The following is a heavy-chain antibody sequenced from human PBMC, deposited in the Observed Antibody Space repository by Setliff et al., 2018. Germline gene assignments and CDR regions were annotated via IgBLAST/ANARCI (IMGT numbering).Heavy chain of an antibody. CDR1: GYTFTGYY. D-gene: IGHD2-15*01. J-gene: IGHJ3*02. CDR2: IIPILGIA. V-gene: IGHV1-69*10. CDR3: ARDLVVAAAFDI. Sequence: SVKVSCKASGYTFTGYYMHWVRQAPGQGLEWMGWIIPILGIANYAQKFQGRVTITADKSTSTAYMELSSLRSEDTAVYYCARDLVVAAAFDIWGQGTMVTVSS.